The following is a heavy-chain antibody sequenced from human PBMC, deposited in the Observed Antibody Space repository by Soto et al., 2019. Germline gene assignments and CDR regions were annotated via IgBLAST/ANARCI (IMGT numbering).Heavy chain of an antibody. CDR1: GFSLSTGGVG. CDR3: AHSRCGGDCLQSYSSHYYFGMDV. J-gene: IGHJ6*02. V-gene: IGHV2-5*02. Sequence: QITLKESGPTLVKPTQTLTLTCTFSGFSLSTGGVGVGWIRQPPGKALEWLALIYWDDDKRYSPSLKSRLTITKHTSKNQVVLTMTNMDPVDTATYYCAHSRCGGDCLQSYSSHYYFGMDVWGQGTTVTVSS. D-gene: IGHD2-21*02. CDR2: IYWDDDK.